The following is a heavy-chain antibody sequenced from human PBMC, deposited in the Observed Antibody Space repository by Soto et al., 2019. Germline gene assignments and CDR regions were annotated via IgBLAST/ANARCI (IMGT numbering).Heavy chain of an antibody. Sequence: PSETLALTCTVSGGCISSGDYYWSWIRQPPGKGLEWIGYIYYSGSTYYNPSLKSRVTISVDTSKNQFSLKLSSVTAADTAVYYCARAPSALSGRPAYGFDYWGQGTLVTVSS. D-gene: IGHD1-26*01. J-gene: IGHJ4*02. CDR2: IYYSGST. V-gene: IGHV4-30-4*01. CDR3: ARAPSALSGRPAYGFDY. CDR1: GGCISSGDYY.